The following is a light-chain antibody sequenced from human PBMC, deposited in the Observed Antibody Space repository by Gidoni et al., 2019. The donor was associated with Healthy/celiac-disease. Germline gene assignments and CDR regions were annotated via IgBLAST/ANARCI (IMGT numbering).Light chain of an antibody. CDR2: EVS. CDR3: SSYAGSNNWRV. J-gene: IGLJ2*01. Sequence: QSALTQPPSASGSPGQSVTISCTGTSSDVGGYNYVSWYHQHPGKAPNLMIYEVSKRPSGVPDRFSGSKSGNTASLTVSGLQAEDEADYYCSSYAGSNNWRVFGGGTKLTVL. CDR1: SSDVGGYNY. V-gene: IGLV2-8*01.